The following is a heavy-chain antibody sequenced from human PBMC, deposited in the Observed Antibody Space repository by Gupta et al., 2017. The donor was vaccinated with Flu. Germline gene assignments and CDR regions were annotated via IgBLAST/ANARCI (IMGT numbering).Heavy chain of an antibody. CDR1: GYTFANYG. V-gene: IGHV1-18*01. CDR3: ARDPPVTAAGIFDY. D-gene: IGHD6-25*01. CDR2: ISGYNGNT. Sequence: QVHLVQSGAEVKKPGASVKVPCKASGYTFANYGVSWVRLAPGQGFEWMGWISGYNGNTNYAQKFQGRVTMTTDTSTGTAYMELRSLRSDDTAVYYCARDPPVTAAGIFDYWGQGTPLTVSS. J-gene: IGHJ4*02.